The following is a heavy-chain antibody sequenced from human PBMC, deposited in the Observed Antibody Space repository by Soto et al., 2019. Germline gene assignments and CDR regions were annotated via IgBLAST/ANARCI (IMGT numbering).Heavy chain of an antibody. CDR1: GGSISSYY. D-gene: IGHD3-3*01. V-gene: IGHV4-59*12. CDR3: ARDNYDFWSGTNYYGMDV. Sequence: PSETLSLTCTVSGGSISSYYWSWIRQPPGKGLEWIGYIYYSGSTNYNPSLKSRVTISVDTSKNQFSLKLSSVTAADTAVYYCARDNYDFWSGTNYYGMDVWGQGTTVTVSS. CDR2: IYYSGST. J-gene: IGHJ6*02.